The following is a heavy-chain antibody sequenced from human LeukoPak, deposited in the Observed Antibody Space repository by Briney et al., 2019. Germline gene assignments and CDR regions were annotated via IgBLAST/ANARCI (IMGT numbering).Heavy chain of an antibody. CDR1: GFTFSSYA. J-gene: IGHJ4*02. D-gene: IGHD2-15*01. CDR3: AKGRGLYCSGGSCYYFDY. CDR2: ISGSGGST. V-gene: IGHV3-23*01. Sequence: GGSLRLSCAASGFTFSSYAMSWVRQAPGKGLEWVSAISGSGGSTYYADSVKGRFTISRDNSKNTLYLQMNSLRAEDTAVYFCAKGRGLYCSGGSCYYFDYWGQGTLVTVSS.